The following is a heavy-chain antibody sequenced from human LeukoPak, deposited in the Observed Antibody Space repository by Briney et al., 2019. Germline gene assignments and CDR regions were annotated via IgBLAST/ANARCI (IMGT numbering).Heavy chain of an antibody. V-gene: IGHV3-9*01. Sequence: GGSLRLSCAASGFTFDDYAMHWVRQAPGKGLEWVSGISWNSGSIGYADSVKGRFTISRDNAKNSLYLQMNSLRAEDTAVYYCARGDYYDSSGYYGGTAFDIWGQGTMVTVSS. CDR3: ARGDYYDSSGYYGGTAFDI. D-gene: IGHD3-22*01. J-gene: IGHJ3*02. CDR1: GFTFDDYA. CDR2: ISWNSGSI.